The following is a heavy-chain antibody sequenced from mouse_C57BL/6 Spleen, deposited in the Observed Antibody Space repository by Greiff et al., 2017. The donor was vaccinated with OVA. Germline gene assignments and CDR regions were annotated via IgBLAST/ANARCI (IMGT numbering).Heavy chain of an antibody. J-gene: IGHJ4*01. CDR3: ARERSYYGNSYAMDY. V-gene: IGHV5-4*01. CDR2: ISDGGSYT. CDR1: GFTFSSYA. Sequence: DVMLVESGGGLVKPGGSLKLSCAASGFTFSSYAMSWVRQTPEKRLEWVATISDGGSYTYYPDNVKGRFTISRDNAKNNLYLQMSHLKSEDTAMYYCARERSYYGNSYAMDYWGQGTSVTVSS. D-gene: IGHD2-1*01.